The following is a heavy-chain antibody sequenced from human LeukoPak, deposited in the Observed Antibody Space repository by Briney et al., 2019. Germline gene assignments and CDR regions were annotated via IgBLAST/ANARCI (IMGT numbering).Heavy chain of an antibody. J-gene: IGHJ5*02. CDR3: ASHPVSDPGAFDP. V-gene: IGHV4-59*01. CDR1: GGSISSYY. Sequence: SETLSLTCTVSGGSISSYYWSWIRQPPGKGLEWIGYIYYSGSTNYNPSLKSRVTISVDTSKNQFSLKLSSVTAADTAVYYCASHPVSDPGAFDPWGQGTLVTVSS. D-gene: IGHD4/OR15-4a*01. CDR2: IYYSGST.